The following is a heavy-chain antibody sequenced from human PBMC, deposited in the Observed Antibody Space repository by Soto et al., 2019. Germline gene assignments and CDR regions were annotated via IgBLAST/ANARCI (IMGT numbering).Heavy chain of an antibody. D-gene: IGHD3-10*01. V-gene: IGHV3-49*03. J-gene: IGHJ6*02. CDR2: IRSKPYDGTT. CDR1: GFTFGDYA. Sequence: GGSLRLSCAASGFTFGDYAMSWFRQAPGKGLEWVGFIRSKPYDGTTEYAASAKGRFTISRDDSKSIAYLQMNSLKTEDTAVYYCAKDLFSMVRGASYYSYGMDVWGQGTTVTVSS. CDR3: AKDLFSMVRGASYYSYGMDV.